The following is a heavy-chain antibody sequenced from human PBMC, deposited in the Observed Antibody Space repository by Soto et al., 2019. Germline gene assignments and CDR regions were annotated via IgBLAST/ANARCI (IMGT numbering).Heavy chain of an antibody. CDR3: ARGSFNILTGHYLGY. CDR2: IYYSGST. CDR1: GGSLSSYY. J-gene: IGHJ4*02. D-gene: IGHD3-9*01. V-gene: IGHV4-59*01. Sequence: SETLSLTCVVSGGSLSSYYWSWIRQPPGKGLEWIGYIYYSGSTNYNPSLKSRVTISVDTSRNQFSLKLSSVTAADTAVYYCARGSFNILTGHYLGYWGQGTLVTVSS.